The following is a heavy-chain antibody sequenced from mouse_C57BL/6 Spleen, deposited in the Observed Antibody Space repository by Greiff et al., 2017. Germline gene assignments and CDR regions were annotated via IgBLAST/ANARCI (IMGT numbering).Heavy chain of an antibody. D-gene: IGHD2-3*01. CDR2: ISSGGDYI. J-gene: IGHJ3*01. Sequence: EVKVVESGEGLVKPGGSLKLSCAASGFTFSSYAMSWVRQTPEKRLEWVAYISSGGDYIYYADTVKGRFTISRDNARNTLYLQMSSLKSEDTAMYYCTRDGYYGWFAYWGQGTLVTVSA. V-gene: IGHV5-9-1*02. CDR1: GFTFSSYA. CDR3: TRDGYYGWFAY.